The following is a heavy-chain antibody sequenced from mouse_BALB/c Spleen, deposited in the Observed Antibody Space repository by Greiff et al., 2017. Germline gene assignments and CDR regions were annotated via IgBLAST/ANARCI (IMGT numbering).Heavy chain of an antibody. CDR3: TRSHYYGSRDDAMDY. Sequence: VQLQQSGTVLARPGASVKMSCKASGYSFTSYWLHWVKQRPGQGLEWIGALYPGNSDTSYNQKFKGKAKLTAVTSASTAYMELSILTNEDSAVYYCTRSHYYGSRDDAMDYWGQGTSVTGSS. D-gene: IGHD1-1*01. J-gene: IGHJ4*01. V-gene: IGHV1-5*01. CDR2: LYPGNSDT. CDR1: GYSFTSYW.